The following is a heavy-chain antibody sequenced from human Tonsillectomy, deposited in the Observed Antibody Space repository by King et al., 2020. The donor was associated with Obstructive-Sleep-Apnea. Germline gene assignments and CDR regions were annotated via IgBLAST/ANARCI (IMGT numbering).Heavy chain of an antibody. J-gene: IGHJ6*02. CDR3: AKDLPPGGLGEPVAYYYYGMDF. V-gene: IGHV3-30*18. CDR1: GFTFSTFD. CDR2: ISFDGSNK. Sequence: VQLVESGGGVVQPGRSLRLSCAVSGFTFSTFDMHWVRQAPGKGLEWVAVISFDGSNKYSADSVKGRFTISRDNSKNTLYLQMNSLRAEDTAVYYCAKDLPPGGLGEPVAYYYYGMDFWGQGTTVTVSS. D-gene: IGHD3-10*01.